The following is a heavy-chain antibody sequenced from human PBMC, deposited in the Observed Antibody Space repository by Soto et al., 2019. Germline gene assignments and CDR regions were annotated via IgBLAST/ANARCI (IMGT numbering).Heavy chain of an antibody. V-gene: IGHV1-8*01. CDR2: MNPNSGNT. J-gene: IGHJ4*02. Sequence: QVQLVQSGAEVKKPGASVKVSCKASGYTFTSYDINWVRQATGQGLEWMGWMNPNSGNTGYAQKFQGRVTMTRNTSISTAYMELSSLRAEDTAVYYCARGRPIFGVGMAPYDYWGQGTLVTVSS. CDR3: ARGRPIFGVGMAPYDY. CDR1: GYTFTSYD. D-gene: IGHD3-3*01.